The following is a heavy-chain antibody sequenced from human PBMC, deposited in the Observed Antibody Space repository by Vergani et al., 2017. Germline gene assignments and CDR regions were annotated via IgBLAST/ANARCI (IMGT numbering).Heavy chain of an antibody. CDR1: GYSFTSYW. J-gene: IGHJ5*02. CDR3: ARDLDHLKYYYDSSPLRP. V-gene: IGHV5-51*01. CDR2: IYPGDSDT. Sequence: EVQLVQSGAEVKKPGESLKISCKGSGYSFTSYWIGWVRQMPGKGLEWMGIIYPGDSDTRYSPSFQGQVTISADKSISTAYLQWSSLKASDTAMYYCARDLDHLKYYYDSSPLRPWGQGTLVTVSS. D-gene: IGHD3-22*01.